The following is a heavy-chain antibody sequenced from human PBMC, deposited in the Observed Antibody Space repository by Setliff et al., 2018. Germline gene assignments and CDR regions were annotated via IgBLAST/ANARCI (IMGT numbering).Heavy chain of an antibody. Sequence: PSETLSLTCTVSGGSISSSSYYWGWIRQPPGKGLEWIGSIYYSGSTYYNPSLKSRVTISVDTSKNQFSLKLSSVTAADTAVYYCAKRHPDYYDSSGNWFDPWGQGTLVTVSS. J-gene: IGHJ5*02. D-gene: IGHD3-22*01. V-gene: IGHV4-39*01. CDR1: GGSISSSSYY. CDR2: IYYSGST. CDR3: AKRHPDYYDSSGNWFDP.